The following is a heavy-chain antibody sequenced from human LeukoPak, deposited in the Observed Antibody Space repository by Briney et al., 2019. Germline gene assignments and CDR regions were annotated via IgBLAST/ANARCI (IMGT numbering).Heavy chain of an antibody. CDR1: GFTFSSYW. Sequence: GGSLRLSCAASGFTFSSYWMHWVRQAPGKGLVWVSRINSDGSSASYADSVKGRFTISRDNAKNTLYLQMNSLRAEDTAVYYCARGDYDYYYYMDVWGKGTTVTVSS. J-gene: IGHJ6*03. V-gene: IGHV3-74*01. CDR3: ARGDYDYYYYMDV. CDR2: INSDGSSA.